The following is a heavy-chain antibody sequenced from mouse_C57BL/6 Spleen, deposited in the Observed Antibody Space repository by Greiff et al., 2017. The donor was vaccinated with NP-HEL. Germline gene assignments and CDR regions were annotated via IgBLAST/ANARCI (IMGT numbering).Heavy chain of an antibody. Sequence: EVMLVESGGGLVKPGGSLKLSCAASGFTFSSYAMSWVRQTPEKRLEWVATISDGGSYTYYPDNVKGRFTISRDNAKNNLYLQMSHLKSEDTAMYYCARVEIYSFAYWGQGTLVTVSA. J-gene: IGHJ3*01. CDR1: GFTFSSYA. CDR2: ISDGGSYT. CDR3: ARVEIYSFAY. V-gene: IGHV5-4*03. D-gene: IGHD2-1*01.